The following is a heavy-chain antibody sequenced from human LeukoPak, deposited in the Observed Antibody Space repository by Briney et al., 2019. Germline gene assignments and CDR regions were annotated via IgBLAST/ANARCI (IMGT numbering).Heavy chain of an antibody. CDR3: AKDRITMIVAYFDY. J-gene: IGHJ4*02. CDR2: ISGSGGST. CDR1: GFIFSSYV. Sequence: PGGSLRLSCAASGFIFSSYVMSWVRQAPGKGLEWVSAISGSGGSTYYADSVKGRFTISRDNSKNTLYLQMNSLRAEDTAVYYCAKDRITMIVAYFDYWGQGTLVTVSS. V-gene: IGHV3-23*01. D-gene: IGHD3-22*01.